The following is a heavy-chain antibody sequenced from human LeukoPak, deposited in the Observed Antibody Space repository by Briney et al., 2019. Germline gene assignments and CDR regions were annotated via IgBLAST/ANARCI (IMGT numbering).Heavy chain of an antibody. J-gene: IGHJ2*01. CDR2: IGPNSGGT. V-gene: IGHV1-2*02. CDR3: ARGRGTTMVRGVITNYFDL. Sequence: ASVKVSCEASGYTFTTHYINWVRQAPGQGLEWMGSIGPNSGGTNYAQKFLGSVTMTGDTSINTAFMELSRLRSDDTAIYYCARGRGTTMVRGVITNYFDLWGRGSLVTVSS. CDR1: GYTFTTHY. D-gene: IGHD3-10*01.